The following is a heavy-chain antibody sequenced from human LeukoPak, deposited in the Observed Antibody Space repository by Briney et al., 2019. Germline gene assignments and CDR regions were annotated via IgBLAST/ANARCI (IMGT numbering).Heavy chain of an antibody. CDR2: IYTSGST. V-gene: IGHV4-61*02. CDR3: ARRDGAFDI. CDR1: GGSISSGSYY. J-gene: IGHJ3*02. Sequence: SETLSLTYTVSGGSISSGSYYWSWIRQPAGKGLEWIGRIYTSGSTNYNPSLKSRVTISVDTSKNQFSLKLSSVTAADTAVYYCARRDGAFDIWGQGTMVTVSS.